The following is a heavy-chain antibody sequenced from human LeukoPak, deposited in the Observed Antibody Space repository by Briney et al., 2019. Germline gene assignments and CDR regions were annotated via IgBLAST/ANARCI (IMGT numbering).Heavy chain of an antibody. Sequence: PGGSLRLSCAASGFTFDSYGMHWVRQAPGKGLEWVAVIWYDGSNKYYADSVKGRFTISRDNSKNTLYLQMNSLRVDDTAVYYCATRGYNYGDLDYWGQGTPVTVSS. CDR2: IWYDGSNK. J-gene: IGHJ4*02. CDR1: GFTFDSYG. V-gene: IGHV3-33*01. CDR3: ATRGYNYGDLDY. D-gene: IGHD5-18*01.